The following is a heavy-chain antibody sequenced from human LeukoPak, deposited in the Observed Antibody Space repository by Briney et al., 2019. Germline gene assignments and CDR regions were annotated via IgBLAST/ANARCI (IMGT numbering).Heavy chain of an antibody. J-gene: IGHJ4*02. Sequence: GGSLRLSCAASAFTFSSYTMNWVRQAPGKGLEWVSSITSSSASIYYADSVKGRFTISRDNAKNSLYLQMNSLRAEDTAVYYCARTYYDILTGYNPYFDYWGQGTLVTVSS. V-gene: IGHV3-21*01. D-gene: IGHD3-9*01. CDR3: ARTYYDILTGYNPYFDY. CDR1: AFTFSSYT. CDR2: ITSSSASI.